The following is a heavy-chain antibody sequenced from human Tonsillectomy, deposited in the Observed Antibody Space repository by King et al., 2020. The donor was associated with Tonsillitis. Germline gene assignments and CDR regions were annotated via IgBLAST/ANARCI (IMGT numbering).Heavy chain of an antibody. D-gene: IGHD4-11*01. V-gene: IGHV3-7*01. CDR1: GFTFSSYW. CDR2: IKQDGSEK. J-gene: IGHJ6*02. CDR3: GRSVTYTSYYYYGMDV. Sequence: VQLVESGGGLVQPGGSLRLSCAASGFTFSSYWMSWVRQAPGKGLEWVASIKQDGSEKYYVDSVKGRFTISRDNAKNSLYLQMNSLRAEDTAVYYCGRSVTYTSYYYYGMDVWGPGTTVTVSS.